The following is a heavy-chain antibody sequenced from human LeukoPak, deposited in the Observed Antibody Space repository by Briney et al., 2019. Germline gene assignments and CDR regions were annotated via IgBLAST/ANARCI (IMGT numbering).Heavy chain of an antibody. CDR1: GYTFTGYY. CDR2: INPNSGGT. J-gene: IGHJ4*02. Sequence: GASVKVSCKASGYTFTGYYMHWVRQAPGQGLEWMGWINPNSGGTNYAQKFQGRVTMTRDMSISTAYMELSRLRSDDTAVYYCARDRAGLGGAATAGDYWGQGTLVTVSS. V-gene: IGHV1-2*02. D-gene: IGHD2-15*01. CDR3: ARDRAGLGGAATAGDY.